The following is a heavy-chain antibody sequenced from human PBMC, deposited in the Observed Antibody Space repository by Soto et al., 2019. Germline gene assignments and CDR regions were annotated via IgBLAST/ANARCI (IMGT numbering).Heavy chain of an antibody. CDR3: ASHGLVLLPTTVYSAYHHYAIDI. Sequence: QVQLVQSGAEVKKPGSSVRVSCTASGDMFDTYTITWMRQAPGRGLEWVGGIVPRSAKSNYAQKFEGRVTLGADQSTTTDNMELSSVQPAEKAVYSGASHGLVLLPTTVYSAYHHYAIDIWGQGTTDAVYS. CDR2: IVPRSAKS. CDR1: GDMFDTYT. V-gene: IGHV1-69*12. J-gene: IGHJ6*02. D-gene: IGHD3-10*01.